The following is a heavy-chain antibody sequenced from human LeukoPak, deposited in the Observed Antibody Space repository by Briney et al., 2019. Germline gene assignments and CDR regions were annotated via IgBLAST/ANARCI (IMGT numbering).Heavy chain of an antibody. CDR2: INHSGST. V-gene: IGHV4-34*01. Sequence: SETLSLTCAVYGGSFSGYYWSWIRQPPGKGLEWIGEINHSGSTNYNPSLKSRVTISVDTSKNQFSLKLSSVTAADTAVYYCARGGVRWEWLTTYYFDYWGQGTLVTVSS. J-gene: IGHJ4*02. CDR3: ARGGVRWEWLTTYYFDY. CDR1: GGSFSGYY. D-gene: IGHD3-3*01.